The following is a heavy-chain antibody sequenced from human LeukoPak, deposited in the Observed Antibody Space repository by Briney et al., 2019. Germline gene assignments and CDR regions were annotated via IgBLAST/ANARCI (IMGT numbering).Heavy chain of an antibody. CDR3: ARGGSGSYFSRYYYYGMDV. Sequence: WASVKVSCKASGGTFSSYAISWVRQAPGQGLEWMGGIIPIFGTANYAQKFQGRVTITADKSTSTAYMELSSLRSEDKAVYYCARGGSGSYFSRYYYYGMDVWGKGTTVTVSS. J-gene: IGHJ6*04. CDR1: GGTFSSYA. V-gene: IGHV1-69*06. D-gene: IGHD3-10*01. CDR2: IIPIFGTA.